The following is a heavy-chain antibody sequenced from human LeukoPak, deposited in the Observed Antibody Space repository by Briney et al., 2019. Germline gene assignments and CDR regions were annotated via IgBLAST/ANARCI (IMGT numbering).Heavy chain of an antibody. CDR3: ARAGGDGYNWGYYYYGMDV. V-gene: IGHV4-34*01. Sequence: SETLSLTCAVYGGSFSGYYWSWIRQPPGKGLEWIGEIDHSGSTNYNPSLKSRVTISVDTSKIQFSLKLISVTAADTAVYYCARAGGDGYNWGYYYYGMDVWGQGTTVTVSS. D-gene: IGHD5-24*01. J-gene: IGHJ6*02. CDR2: IDHSGST. CDR1: GGSFSGYY.